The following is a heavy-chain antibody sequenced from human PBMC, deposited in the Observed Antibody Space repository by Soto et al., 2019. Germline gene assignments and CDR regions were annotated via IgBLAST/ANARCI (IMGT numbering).Heavy chain of an antibody. J-gene: IGHJ4*02. D-gene: IGHD3-9*01. Sequence: QPGGSLRLSCAAYVFTFSSYAMHWVRQAPGKGLELPALISYDGSNKYYADSVKGRFTISRDNSKNTLYLQMKSLRAEETAVYYCARDRQYDILTGYRTTLRSFYFDYWGQGTLVTGSS. CDR1: VFTFSSYA. CDR2: ISYDGSNK. V-gene: IGHV3-30-3*01. CDR3: ARDRQYDILTGYRTTLRSFYFDY.